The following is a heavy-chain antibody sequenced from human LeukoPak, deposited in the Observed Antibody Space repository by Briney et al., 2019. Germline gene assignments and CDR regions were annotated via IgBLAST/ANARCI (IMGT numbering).Heavy chain of an antibody. CDR3: ARDLSFSPDH. V-gene: IGHV3-74*01. CDR1: GFTLSSSW. CDR2: VSPDGNLA. J-gene: IGHJ4*02. Sequence: PGGSLRLSCARSGFTLSSSWMHWARHAPGKGPVWVAHVSPDGNLANYADSVKGRFIISRDNAKNTLFLQMNSLRVEDTAVYYCARDLSFSPDHWGQGTLVTVSS.